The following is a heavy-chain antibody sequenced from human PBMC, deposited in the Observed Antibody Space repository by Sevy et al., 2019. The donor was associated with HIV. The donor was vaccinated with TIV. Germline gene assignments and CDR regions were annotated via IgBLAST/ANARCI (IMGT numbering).Heavy chain of an antibody. CDR1: GFTFSYYN. Sequence: GGSLRLSCAASGFTFSYYNMNWVRQAPGKGLEWVSSISSGSSYIFYVDSVKGRFTISRDNTKDLLFLQMNSLRAEDTAVYYCARNLDYYASGPPDSWGRGTLVPVSS. V-gene: IGHV3-21*01. D-gene: IGHD3-10*01. J-gene: IGHJ4*02. CDR2: ISSGSSYI. CDR3: ARNLDYYASGPPDS.